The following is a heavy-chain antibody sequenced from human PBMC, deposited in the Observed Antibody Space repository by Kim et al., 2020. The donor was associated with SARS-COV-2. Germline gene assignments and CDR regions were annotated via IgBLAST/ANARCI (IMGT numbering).Heavy chain of an antibody. Sequence: GGSLRLSCAASGFTFSNYGMHWVRQAPGKGLEWVAVISYDGNNQNYGDSVKGRFTISRDSPKNTVYLQMNSLITEDTAVYYCAKGLFYSSSWYLDYWGQGTLVTVSS. CDR1: GFTFSNYG. D-gene: IGHD6-13*01. CDR3: AKGLFYSSSWYLDY. V-gene: IGHV3-30*18. J-gene: IGHJ4*02. CDR2: ISYDGNNQ.